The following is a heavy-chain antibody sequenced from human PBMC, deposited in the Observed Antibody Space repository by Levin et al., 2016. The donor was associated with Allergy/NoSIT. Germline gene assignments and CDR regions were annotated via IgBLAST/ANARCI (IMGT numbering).Heavy chain of an antibody. CDR1: GYTLTDYY. J-gene: IGHJ4*02. CDR2: FSPNTGAT. D-gene: IGHD2-8*02. CDR3: ARSWLTGGDFDY. Sequence: ASVKVSCKASGYTLTDYYVHWVRQAPGQGLEWMGWFSPNTGATSHAQQFEGRVTMTRDTSINTAYMELSRLTFDDTAVYYCARSWLTGGDFDYWGQGTLVAVSS. V-gene: IGHV1-2*02.